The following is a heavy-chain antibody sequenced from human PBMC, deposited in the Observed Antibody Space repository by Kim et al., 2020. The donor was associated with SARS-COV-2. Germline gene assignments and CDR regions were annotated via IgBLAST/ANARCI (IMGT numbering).Heavy chain of an antibody. CDR3: AREGRRRSGSYYNAFDI. V-gene: IGHV3-53*01. J-gene: IGHJ3*02. Sequence: GGSLRLSCAASGFTVSSNYMSWVRQAPGKGLEWVSVIYSGGSTYYADSVKGRFTISRDNSKNTLYLQMNSLRAEDTAVYYCAREGRRRSGSYYNAFDIWGQGTMVTVSS. CDR2: IYSGGST. D-gene: IGHD3-10*01. CDR1: GFTVSSNY.